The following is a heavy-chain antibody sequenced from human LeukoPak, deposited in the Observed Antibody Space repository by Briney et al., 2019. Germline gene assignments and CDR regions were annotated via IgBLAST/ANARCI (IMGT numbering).Heavy chain of an antibody. V-gene: IGHV1-18*01. CDR3: AKFMTTVTSAFDI. CDR1: GYSSTNYG. J-gene: IGHJ3*02. Sequence: ASVKVSCKASGYSSTNYGISWVRQAPGQGLEWMGWIHIYRGNTNYAQKFQGRVTMTTDTSTSTAYMELRSLRSDDTAVYYCAKFMTTVTSAFDIWGQGTMVTVSS. D-gene: IGHD4-17*01. CDR2: IHIYRGNT.